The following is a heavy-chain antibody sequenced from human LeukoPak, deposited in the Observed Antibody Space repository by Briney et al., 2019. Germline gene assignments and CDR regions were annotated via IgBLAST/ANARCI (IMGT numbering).Heavy chain of an antibody. CDR2: IYYDGST. V-gene: IGHV4-39*07. J-gene: IGHJ6*02. CDR3: ARDSSYNYYGMDV. CDR1: GGSISLTSYY. Sequence: SETLSLTCSVSGGSISLTSYYWGWIRQPPGKGLEWIGSIYYDGSTYYNPSLKSRVTISVDTSKNQFSLKLSSVTAAATAVYYCARDSSYNYYGMDVWGQGTTVTVSS.